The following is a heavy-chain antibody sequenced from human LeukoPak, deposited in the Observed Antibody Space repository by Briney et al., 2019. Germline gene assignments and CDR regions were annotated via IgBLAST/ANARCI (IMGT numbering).Heavy chain of an antibody. CDR1: GFTFSNYA. V-gene: IGHV3-30*04. Sequence: PRRSLRPSSAASGFTFSNYAMHWVRQAPGKGLKGGALISYDGSNKYYADSVKGRFTISRDNSKNTLYLQMNSLRAEDTAVYYCARGALGYDFWRSGFDPWGQGTLVTVSS. CDR2: ISYDGSNK. J-gene: IGHJ5*02. D-gene: IGHD3-3*01. CDR3: ARGALGYDFWRSGFDP.